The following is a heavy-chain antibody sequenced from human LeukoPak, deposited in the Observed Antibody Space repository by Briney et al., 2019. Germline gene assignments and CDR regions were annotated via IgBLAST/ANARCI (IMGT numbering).Heavy chain of an antibody. CDR1: GYTFTSYG. CDR2: IIPVFGPS. V-gene: IGHV1-69*13. D-gene: IGHD3-16*01. CDR3: ARWSCESYGLWDSDDS. J-gene: IGHJ5*01. Sequence: GASVKVSCKASGYTFTSYGISWVRQAPGHGLEWMGGIIPVFGPSNYAQNFQGRVTITADESTSTAYMELSSLTSEDTAVYYCARWSCESYGLWDSDDSWGQGTLVTVSS.